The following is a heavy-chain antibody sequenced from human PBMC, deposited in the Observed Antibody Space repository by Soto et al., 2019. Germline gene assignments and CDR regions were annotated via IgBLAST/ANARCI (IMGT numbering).Heavy chain of an antibody. CDR3: ARDRGANGAYFDY. Sequence: PSETLSLTCTVSGGSIDNYYWSWIRQPPGKGLEWIGYIYYSGSTNYNPSLKSRVTISVDTSKKQFYLKLNSVTAADTAVYYCARDRGANGAYFDYWGQGTLVTVSS. CDR2: IYYSGST. V-gene: IGHV4-59*01. D-gene: IGHD3-10*01. CDR1: GGSIDNYY. J-gene: IGHJ4*02.